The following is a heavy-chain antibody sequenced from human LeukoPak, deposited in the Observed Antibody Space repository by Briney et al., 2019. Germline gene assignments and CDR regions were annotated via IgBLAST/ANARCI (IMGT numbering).Heavy chain of an antibody. CDR3: ARERDSYGLYYYYMDV. V-gene: IGHV3-53*01. CDR1: GFTVSSNY. CDR2: IYSGGST. J-gene: IGHJ6*03. D-gene: IGHD5-18*01. Sequence: PGGSLRLSCAASGFTVSSNYMSWVRQAPGKGLEWVSVIYSGGSTYYADSVKGRFTISRDNSKNTLCLQMNSLRAEDTAVYYCARERDSYGLYYYYMDVWAKGPRSPSP.